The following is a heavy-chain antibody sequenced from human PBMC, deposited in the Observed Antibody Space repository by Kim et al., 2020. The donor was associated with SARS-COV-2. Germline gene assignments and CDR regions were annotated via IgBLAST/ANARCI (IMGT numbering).Heavy chain of an antibody. CDR1: GFTFSSYA. CDR3: ARHSGSYFYYGMDV. D-gene: IGHD1-26*01. V-gene: IGHV3-23*01. J-gene: IGHJ6*02. Sequence: GGSLRLSCAASGFTFSSYAMTWVRQAPGKGLEWVSVISGSGAGTYYADSVKGRFTISRDNSKNTLYLQMNSLRAEDTAVYYCARHSGSYFYYGMDVWGQGTTVTVSS. CDR2: ISGSGAGT.